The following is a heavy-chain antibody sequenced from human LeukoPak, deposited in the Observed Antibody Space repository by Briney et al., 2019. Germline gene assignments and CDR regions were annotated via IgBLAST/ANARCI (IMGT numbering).Heavy chain of an antibody. Sequence: QPGGSLRLSCAVSGFTFSNYWMHWVRQAPGKGLVWVSRINSDGRSTIYADSVKGRFTISRANAKNTLYLRLNSLSAEDTAVYYCARETSTGFDYWGQGTLVTVSS. CDR3: ARETSTGFDY. CDR1: GFTFSNYW. D-gene: IGHD4-11*01. CDR2: INSDGRST. J-gene: IGHJ4*02. V-gene: IGHV3-74*01.